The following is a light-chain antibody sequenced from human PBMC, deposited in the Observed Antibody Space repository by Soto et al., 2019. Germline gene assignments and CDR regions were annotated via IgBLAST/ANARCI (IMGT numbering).Light chain of an antibody. CDR3: QHHTHSPAT. CDR2: DAS. Sequence: ILLTQSPATLSLSPGERATLSCRASQSVSSYLAWYQQKPGQAPRLLIYDASNRATGIPARFSGSGSVTDFTLTISSLELEDFAIYYSQHHTHSPATFRRGTK. V-gene: IGKV3-11*01. CDR1: QSVSSY. J-gene: IGKJ4*01.